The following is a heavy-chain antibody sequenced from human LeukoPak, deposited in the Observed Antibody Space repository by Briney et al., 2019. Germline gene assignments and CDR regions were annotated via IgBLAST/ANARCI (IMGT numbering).Heavy chain of an antibody. CDR1: GYTFTSYD. D-gene: IGHD5-18*01. CDR3: ARGLLYRGYSYGSGGDY. Sequence: GASVKVSCKASGYTFTSYDINWARQATGQGLEWMGWMNPNSGNTGYAQKFQGRVTMTRNTSISTAYMELSSLRSEDTAVYYCARGLLYRGYSYGSGGDYWGQGTLVTVSS. V-gene: IGHV1-8*01. J-gene: IGHJ4*02. CDR2: MNPNSGNT.